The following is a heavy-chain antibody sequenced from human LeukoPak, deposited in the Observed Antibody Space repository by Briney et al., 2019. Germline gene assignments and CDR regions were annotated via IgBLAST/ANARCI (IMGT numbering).Heavy chain of an antibody. D-gene: IGHD2-2*01. Sequence: PSETLSLTCHVYSGSFSGYYGSWIRHPPGKGLEWIGEINNSGSTNYNPSLKSRITISVATSKDQFSLKLSSVTAADTAVYYCARRGVVPAARRQFDYWGQGTLATVSA. CDR2: INNSGST. CDR1: SGSFSGYY. CDR3: ARRGVVPAARRQFDY. V-gene: IGHV4-34*01. J-gene: IGHJ4*02.